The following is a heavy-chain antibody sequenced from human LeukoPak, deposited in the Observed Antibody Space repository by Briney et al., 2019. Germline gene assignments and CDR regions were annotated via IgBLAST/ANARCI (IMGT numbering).Heavy chain of an antibody. V-gene: IGHV1-69*01. D-gene: IGHD2-8*02. J-gene: IGHJ6*04. CDR1: GGTFSSYA. CDR2: IIPIFGTA. Sequence: SVKVSCKASGGTFSSYAISWVRQAPGQGLEWMGGIIPIFGTANYAQKLQGRVTITADESTSTAYMELSSLRSEDTAVYYCARGSPLLSHYYGMDVWGKGPTVTVSS. CDR3: ARGSPLLSHYYGMDV.